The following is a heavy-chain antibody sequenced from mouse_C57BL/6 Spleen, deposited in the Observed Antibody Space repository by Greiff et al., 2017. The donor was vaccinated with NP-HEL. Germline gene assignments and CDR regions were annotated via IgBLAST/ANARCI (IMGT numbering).Heavy chain of an antibody. CDR1: GFSLTSYA. J-gene: IGHJ2*01. CDR3: ASSGYEDWNYFDY. V-gene: IGHV2-9-1*01. CDR2: IWTGGGT. D-gene: IGHD3-2*02. Sequence: VQGVESGPGLVAPSQSLSITCTVSGFSLTSYAISWVRQPPGKGLEWLGVIWTGGGTNYNSALKSRLSISKDNSKSQVFLKMNSLQTDDTARYYCASSGYEDWNYFDYWGQGTTLTVSS.